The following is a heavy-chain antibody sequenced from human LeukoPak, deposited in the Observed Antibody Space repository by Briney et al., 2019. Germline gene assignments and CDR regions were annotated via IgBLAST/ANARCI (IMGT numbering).Heavy chain of an antibody. CDR3: ARDGDTAMDY. CDR1: GFTFGSYG. V-gene: IGHV3-33*01. Sequence: PGRSLRLSCAASGFTFGSYGMHWVRQAPGKGLEWVAVIWYDGSNKYYADSVKGRFTISRDNSKNTLYLQMNSLRAEDTAVYYCARDGDTAMDYWGQGTLVTVSS. J-gene: IGHJ4*02. CDR2: IWYDGSNK. D-gene: IGHD5-18*01.